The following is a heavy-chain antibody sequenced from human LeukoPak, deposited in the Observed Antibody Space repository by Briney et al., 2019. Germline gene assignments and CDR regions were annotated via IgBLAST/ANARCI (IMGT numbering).Heavy chain of an antibody. CDR3: ARHPSYTSGWPLDY. CDR2: IYLGDSDT. Sequence: GESLKISCKGSGYGFNSYWIGWVRQMPGKGLEWMGIIYLGDSDTRYSPSFQGQVTISADKSISTAYLQWSSLKASDTAMYYCARHPSYTSGWPLDYWGQGTLVTVSS. V-gene: IGHV5-51*01. CDR1: GYGFNSYW. J-gene: IGHJ4*02. D-gene: IGHD6-19*01.